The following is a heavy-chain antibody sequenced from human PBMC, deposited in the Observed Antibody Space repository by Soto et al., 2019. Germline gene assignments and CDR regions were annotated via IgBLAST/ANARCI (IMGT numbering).Heavy chain of an antibody. D-gene: IGHD2-2*01. CDR3: ARDLVGYCSSTSCYDDYYYGMDV. CDR1: GGSISSGDYY. J-gene: IGHJ6*02. CDR2: IYYSGST. V-gene: IGHV4-30-4*01. Sequence: LCGGSISSGDYYWSWIRQPPGKGLEWIGYIYYSGSTYYNPSLKSRVTISVDTSKNQFSLKLSSVTAADTAVYYCARDLVGYCSSTSCYDDYYYGMDVWGQGTTVTVSS.